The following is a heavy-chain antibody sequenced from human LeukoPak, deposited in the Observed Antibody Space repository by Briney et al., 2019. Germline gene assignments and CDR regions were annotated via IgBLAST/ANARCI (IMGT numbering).Heavy chain of an antibody. D-gene: IGHD3-22*01. CDR2: IYPGDSDT. CDR1: GSSFTSYW. Sequence: GASLQISCKGSGSSFTSYWIGWVRPLPGKGLEWMGIIYPGDSDTRYSPSFQGQVTISADKSISTAYLQWSSLKASDTAMYYCARHRDSSGLQDYWGQGTLVTVSS. J-gene: IGHJ4*02. V-gene: IGHV5-51*01. CDR3: ARHRDSSGLQDY.